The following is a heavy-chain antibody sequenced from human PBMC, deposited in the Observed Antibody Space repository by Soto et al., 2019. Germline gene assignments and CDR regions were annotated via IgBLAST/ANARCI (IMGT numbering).Heavy chain of an antibody. CDR2: IIPILGIA. J-gene: IGHJ4*02. V-gene: IGHV1-69*02. CDR1: GGTFSSYT. D-gene: IGHD6-19*01. Sequence: QVQLVQSGAEVKKPGSSVKVSCKASGGTFSSYTISWVRQAPGQGLEWMGRIIPILGIANYAQKFQGRVTITADKSTSTAYMELSSLRSEDTGVYYCARGGIAVAGTDYWGQGTLVTVSS. CDR3: ARGGIAVAGTDY.